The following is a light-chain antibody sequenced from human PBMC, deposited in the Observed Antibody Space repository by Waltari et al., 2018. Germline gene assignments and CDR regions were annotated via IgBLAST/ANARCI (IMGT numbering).Light chain of an antibody. CDR1: QSLLDRSGYHY. V-gene: IGKV2-28*01. Sequence: IVMRQSPGSLSVTPGESASISCSFSQSLLDRSGYHYLDWYLQKPGQSPQLLIHLTFKRAFGVPDRISGSGSGTDFTLRISRVEAEDVGVYYCMQSLQTPLTFGGGT. CDR2: LTF. J-gene: IGKJ4*01. CDR3: MQSLQTPLT.